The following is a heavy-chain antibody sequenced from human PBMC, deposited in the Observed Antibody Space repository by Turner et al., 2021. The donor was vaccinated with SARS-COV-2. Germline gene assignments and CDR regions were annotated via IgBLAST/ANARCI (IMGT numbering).Heavy chain of an antibody. CDR3: AREDRGYSYGYGRFDP. J-gene: IGHJ5*02. CDR2: INPNSGGT. V-gene: IGHV1-2*04. Sequence: QVQLVQSGAVVKKPGASVKVSCKASGYTFTGYYMHWVRQAPGQGLEWMGWINPNSGGTNYAQKFQGWVTMTRDTSISTAYMELSRLRSDDTAVYYCAREDRGYSYGYGRFDPWGQGTLVTVSS. D-gene: IGHD5-18*01. CDR1: GYTFTGYY.